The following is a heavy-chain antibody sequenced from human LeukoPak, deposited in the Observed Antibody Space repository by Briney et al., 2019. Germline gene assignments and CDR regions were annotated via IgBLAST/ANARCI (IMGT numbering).Heavy chain of an antibody. Sequence: GASVKVSCKASGYTFTGHYMHWVRQAPGQGLEWMGWINPNSGGTKYAQKLQGRVTMTRDTSINTAYMELSRLRSDDTAVYYCARDLSPRNFDPWGQGTLLTVSS. V-gene: IGHV1-2*02. CDR1: GYTFTGHY. D-gene: IGHD4-11*01. J-gene: IGHJ5*02. CDR2: INPNSGGT. CDR3: ARDLSPRNFDP.